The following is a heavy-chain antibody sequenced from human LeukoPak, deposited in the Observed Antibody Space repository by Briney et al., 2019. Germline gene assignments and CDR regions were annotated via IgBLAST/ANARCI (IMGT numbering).Heavy chain of an antibody. CDR1: GGSISPYY. CDR3: ARAAGAVSTYWQFDY. V-gene: IGHV4-59*01. CDR2: IYYSGST. J-gene: IGHJ4*02. D-gene: IGHD2/OR15-2a*01. Sequence: SETLSLTCTVSGGSISPYYWSWIRQSPGKGLEWIGYIYYSGSTYYNASLNSRLTMAVDTSKNQFSLKLTSVTAADTAVYYCARAAGAVSTYWQFDYWGQGTLVTVSS.